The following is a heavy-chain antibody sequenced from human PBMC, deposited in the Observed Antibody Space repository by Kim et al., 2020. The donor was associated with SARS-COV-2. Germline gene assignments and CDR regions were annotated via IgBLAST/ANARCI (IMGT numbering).Heavy chain of an antibody. CDR3: ARGKSPRGLWRGHSNYDFWSGHYYYYGMDV. CDR1: GFTFTSYE. V-gene: IGHV1-8*01. J-gene: IGHJ6*02. D-gene: IGHD3-3*01. CDR2: MNPDSGNT. Sequence: ASVKVSCKASGFTFTSYEINWVRQATGQGLQWMGWMNPDSGNTGYAQQFQGRVTMTRATSISTAYMELSSLRSEDTAVYYCARGKSPRGLWRGHSNYDFWSGHYYYYGMDVWGQGTTVTVSS.